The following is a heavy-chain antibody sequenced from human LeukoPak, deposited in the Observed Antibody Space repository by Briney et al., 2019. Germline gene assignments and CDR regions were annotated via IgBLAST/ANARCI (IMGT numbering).Heavy chain of an antibody. CDR1: GGSISSYY. CDR3: ASRAFYDSSGLDF. V-gene: IGHV4-59*08. D-gene: IGHD3-22*01. Sequence: SETLSLTCTVSGGSISSYYWSWIRQPPGKGLEWIGYIYYSGSTNYNPSLKSRVTISVDTSKNQFSLKLSSVTAADTAVYYCASRAFYDSSGLDFWGQGILVTVSS. J-gene: IGHJ4*02. CDR2: IYYSGST.